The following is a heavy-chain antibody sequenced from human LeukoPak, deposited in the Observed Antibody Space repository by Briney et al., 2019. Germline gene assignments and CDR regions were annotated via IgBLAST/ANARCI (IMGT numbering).Heavy chain of an antibody. V-gene: IGHV1-18*01. CDR3: ARTSTPARGYSGYEESVDY. CDR2: ISAYNGNT. CDR1: GSTFSSYA. J-gene: IGHJ4*02. D-gene: IGHD5-12*01. Sequence: ASVKVSCKASGSTFSSYAISWVRQAPGQGLEWMGWISAYNGNTNYAQKLQGRVTMTTDTSTSTAYMELRSLRSDDTAVYYCARTSTPARGYSGYEESVDYWGQGTLVTVSS.